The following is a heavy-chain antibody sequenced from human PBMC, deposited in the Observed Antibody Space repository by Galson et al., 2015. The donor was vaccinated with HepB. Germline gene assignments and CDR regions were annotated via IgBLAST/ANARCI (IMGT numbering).Heavy chain of an antibody. Sequence: SVKVSCKASGGTFSSYTISWVRQAPGQGLEWMGWINPNSGGTNYAQKFQGWVTMTRDTSISTAYMELSRLRSDDTAVYYCARGVGSSGYYPLDYWGQGTLVTVSS. CDR1: GGTFSSYT. D-gene: IGHD3-22*01. V-gene: IGHV1-2*04. CDR2: INPNSGGT. J-gene: IGHJ4*02. CDR3: ARGVGSSGYYPLDY.